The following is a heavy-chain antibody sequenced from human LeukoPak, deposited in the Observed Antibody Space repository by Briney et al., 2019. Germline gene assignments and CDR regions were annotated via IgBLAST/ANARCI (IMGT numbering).Heavy chain of an antibody. V-gene: IGHV3-23*01. CDR2: ISADGPT. D-gene: IGHD6-13*01. CDR1: GFTFSSSP. J-gene: IGHJ4*02. Sequence: PGGSLRLSCAASGFTFSSSPMSWVRQAPGKGLDWVSSISADGPTYYADSVTGRFTISRDNSKNTLYLQMNSLRGEDTAVYYCAKVSQWGNSRWYEGDWGQGTLVTVSS. CDR3: AKVSQWGNSRWYEGD.